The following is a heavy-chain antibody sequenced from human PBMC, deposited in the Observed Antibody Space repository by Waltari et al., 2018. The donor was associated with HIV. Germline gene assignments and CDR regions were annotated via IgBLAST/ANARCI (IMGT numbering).Heavy chain of an antibody. D-gene: IGHD6-13*01. CDR3: VKDGLQYYSNSGYLDV. J-gene: IGHJ4*02. CDR1: GFNFGDYG. CDR2: MPYFPKNK. V-gene: IGHV3-30*18. Sequence: VNLVESGGGVVQPGGSLRLSCAASGFNFGDYGMHWVRQAPGKGLEWVAVMPYFPKNKEYGDSWKGRFTISRDNSKKILYLEMNSLRHEDTAVYYCVKDGLQYYSNSGYLDVWGQGTLVTVSS.